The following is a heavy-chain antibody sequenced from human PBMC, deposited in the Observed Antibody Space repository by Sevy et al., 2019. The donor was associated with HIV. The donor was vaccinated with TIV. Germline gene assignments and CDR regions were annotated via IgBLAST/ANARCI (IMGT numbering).Heavy chain of an antibody. D-gene: IGHD2-2*01. CDR2: ISTLNVNT. V-gene: IGHV1-18*01. Sequence: ASVKVSCKASGYTFTSYGISWVRQAPGQGLEWLGWISTLNVNTNNAQKFQGRVTMTTDTSTGTASMELRSLRSDDTDVYYCARDDCSSLSCHGSLLYWGQGTLVTVSS. J-gene: IGHJ4*02. CDR1: GYTFTSYG. CDR3: ARDDCSSLSCHGSLLY.